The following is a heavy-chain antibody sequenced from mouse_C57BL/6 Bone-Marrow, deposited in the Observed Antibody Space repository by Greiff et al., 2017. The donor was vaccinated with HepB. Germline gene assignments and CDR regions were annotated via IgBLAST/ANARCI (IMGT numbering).Heavy chain of an antibody. CDR2: IDPEDGET. D-gene: IGHD1-1*01. Sequence: VQLQQSGAELVKPGASVKLSCTASGFNIKDYYMHWVKQRTEQGLEWIGRIDPEDGETKYAPKFQDKATITADTSSNTAYLQLSSLTSEDTAVYYCARLSYGSDYFDYWGQGTTLTVSS. CDR3: ARLSYGSDYFDY. V-gene: IGHV14-2*01. J-gene: IGHJ2*01. CDR1: GFNIKDYY.